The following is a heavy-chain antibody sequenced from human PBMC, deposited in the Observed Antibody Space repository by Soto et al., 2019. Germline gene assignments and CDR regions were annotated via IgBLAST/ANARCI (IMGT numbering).Heavy chain of an antibody. Sequence: GGSLRLSCAASGFAFSSYAFHWVRQAPGKGLDYVSAISSSGGSTYYASSVKGRFTISRDDSKNTVYLHMGSLRAEDMAVYFCARAPDLLSALDVWGQGTMVTVSS. CDR1: GFAFSSYA. J-gene: IGHJ3*01. CDR3: ARAPDLLSALDV. D-gene: IGHD1-26*01. CDR2: ISSSGGST. V-gene: IGHV3-64*01.